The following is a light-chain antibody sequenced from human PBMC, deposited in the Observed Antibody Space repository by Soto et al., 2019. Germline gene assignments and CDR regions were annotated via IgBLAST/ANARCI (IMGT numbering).Light chain of an antibody. Sequence: DIQMTQSPSSLSASVGDRVTITCRASQGISDNLGWYQQKPGKAPKHLIYAASTLQSGVPSRFSGSGSGTEFTLTISSLQPEDSATYYCLQHNSYPLTFGPGTKVDIK. CDR1: QGISDN. CDR2: AAS. CDR3: LQHNSYPLT. V-gene: IGKV1-17*01. J-gene: IGKJ3*01.